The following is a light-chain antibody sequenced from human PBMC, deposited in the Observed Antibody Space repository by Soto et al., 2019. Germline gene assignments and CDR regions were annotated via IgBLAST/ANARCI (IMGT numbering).Light chain of an antibody. CDR2: KVS. Sequence: DVVMTQSPLSLPVTLGQPASISCRSSQSLLHSDGNTYLSWFHQRPGQSPRRLIYKVSIRDSGVPDRFSGSGSCTDFTLKVSRVEAEDVGVYSCMQATHWPHTFGQGTKVEIK. CDR3: MQATHWPHT. J-gene: IGKJ2*01. V-gene: IGKV2-30*02. CDR1: QSLLHSDGNTY.